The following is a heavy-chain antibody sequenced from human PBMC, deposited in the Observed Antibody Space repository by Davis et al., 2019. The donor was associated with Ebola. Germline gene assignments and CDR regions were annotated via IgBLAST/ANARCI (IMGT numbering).Heavy chain of an antibody. D-gene: IGHD2-2*01. CDR3: AKDTSNIWFDM. J-gene: IGHJ3*02. Sequence: GGSLRLSCEASGFRFSNYPINWVRQAPGKGLEWVSTLGTSADTYYADSVKGRFTISRDNSKNTLYLQMDGLRVEDTAIYYCAKDTSNIWFDMWGQGTNVTVSS. CDR2: LGTSADT. CDR1: GFRFSNYP. V-gene: IGHV3-23*01.